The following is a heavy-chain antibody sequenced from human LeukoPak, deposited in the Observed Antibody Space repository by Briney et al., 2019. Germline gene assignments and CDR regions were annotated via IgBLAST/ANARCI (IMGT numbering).Heavy chain of an antibody. V-gene: IGHV3-7*01. CDR1: GFTFSSYW. CDR2: IKQDGSEK. Sequence: PGGALRLSCAASGFTFSSYWMRGVRQAPGKGLEGVANIKQDGSEKYYVDSVKGRFTISRENAKNSLYLQMHSLRAKDTAVYYCARKNGLDYWGQGNLVTVSS. CDR3: ARKNGLDY. J-gene: IGHJ4*02.